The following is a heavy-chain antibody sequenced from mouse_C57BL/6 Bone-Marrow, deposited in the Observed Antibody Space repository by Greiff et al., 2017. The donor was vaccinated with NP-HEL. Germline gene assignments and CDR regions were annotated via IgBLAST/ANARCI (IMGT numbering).Heavy chain of an antibody. V-gene: IGHV1-81*01. CDR2: IYPRSGNT. CDR1: GYTFTSYG. Sequence: QVQLKESGAELARPGASVKLSCKASGYTFTSYGISWVKQRTGQGLEWIGEIYPRSGNTYYNEKFKGKATLTADKSSSTAYMELRSLTSEDSAVYFCASLITTVVAKWYFDVWGTGTTVTVSS. CDR3: ASLITTVVAKWYFDV. D-gene: IGHD1-1*01. J-gene: IGHJ1*03.